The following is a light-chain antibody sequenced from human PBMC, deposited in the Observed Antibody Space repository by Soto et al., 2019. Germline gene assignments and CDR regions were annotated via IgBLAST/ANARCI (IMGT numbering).Light chain of an antibody. CDR1: SSNIGAGYD. Sequence: VLTQPPSVSGAPGQRVTISCTGTSSNIGAGYDVHWYQQLPGTAPKLFMYANNNRPSWVPDRFSGSKSGTSASLAITGLQAEDEADYYCQSYDSSLSGYVFGTGTKATVL. CDR3: QSYDSSLSGYV. V-gene: IGLV1-40*01. J-gene: IGLJ1*01. CDR2: ANN.